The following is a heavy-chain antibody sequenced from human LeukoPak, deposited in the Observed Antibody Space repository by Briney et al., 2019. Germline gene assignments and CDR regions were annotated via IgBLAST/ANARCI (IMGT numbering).Heavy chain of an antibody. D-gene: IGHD2-15*01. Sequence: PSETLSLTCTVSGGSISSSSYYWGWIRQPPGKGLEWIGSIYYSGSTYYNPSLKSRVTISVDTSKNQLSLKLSSVTAADTAVYYCAANYIVVVVAATWNWFDPWGQGTLVTVSS. CDR3: AANYIVVVVAATWNWFDP. CDR2: IYYSGST. CDR1: GGSISSSSYY. V-gene: IGHV4-39*01. J-gene: IGHJ5*02.